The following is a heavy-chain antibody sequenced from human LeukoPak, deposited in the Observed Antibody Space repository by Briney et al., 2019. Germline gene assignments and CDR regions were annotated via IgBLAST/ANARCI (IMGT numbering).Heavy chain of an antibody. CDR2: ISPFFGTA. Sequence: ASVKVSCKASGGSFSGYAIIWVRQAPGQGLEWMGRISPFFGTANYAQEFQGRVALITDESTSTAYMELSSLRSDDTAVYYCARDQGNYYDSGGYAPFNYWGQGTLVTVSS. V-gene: IGHV1-69*05. CDR3: ARDQGNYYDSGGYAPFNY. D-gene: IGHD3-22*01. J-gene: IGHJ4*02. CDR1: GGSFSGYA.